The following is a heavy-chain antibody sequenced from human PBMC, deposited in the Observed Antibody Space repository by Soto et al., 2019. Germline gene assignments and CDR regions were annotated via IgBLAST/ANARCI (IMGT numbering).Heavy chain of an antibody. J-gene: IGHJ1*01. D-gene: IGHD3-22*01. CDR1: GFTFSNYE. V-gene: IGHV3-30*18. CDR3: AKDRRLYDNTGYSGYAT. CDR2: ISYDGSEK. Sequence: GGSLRLSCAISGFTFSNYEMNWVRQAPGKGLEWVAVISYDGSEKYYADSVKGRFTISRDNSKNTLDLQMNSLTSEDTALYYCAKDRRLYDNTGYSGYATWGRGTMVTVSS.